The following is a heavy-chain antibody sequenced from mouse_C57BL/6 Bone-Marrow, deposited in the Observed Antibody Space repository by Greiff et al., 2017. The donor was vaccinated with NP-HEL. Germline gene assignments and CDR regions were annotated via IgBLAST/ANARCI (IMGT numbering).Heavy chain of an antibody. CDR2: IDHSDSYT. J-gene: IGHJ4*01. D-gene: IGHD2-14*01. V-gene: IGHV1-50*01. Sequence: QVQLQQPGAELVKPGASVKLSCKASGYTFTSYWMQWVKQRPGKGLEWIGEIDHSDSYTNYHQKFKGQATLTVDTSSSTAYLQLSSLTSEDSAVYYSAREAYRIGWAIDYGGQGTSVTVSS. CDR3: AREAYRIGWAIDY. CDR1: GYTFTSYW.